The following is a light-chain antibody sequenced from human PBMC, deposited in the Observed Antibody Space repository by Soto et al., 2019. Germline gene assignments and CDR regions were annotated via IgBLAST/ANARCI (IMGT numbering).Light chain of an antibody. CDR2: DVS. Sequence: EIRMTQSPGTLSVSPGDRATLSCRAAQGVTTNFAWYQQKSGQSPRLLIYDVSNRATGVPARFSGSGSETDFTLTISGLRSEDSAVYFCQQYNNWXFSFGQGTRL. CDR1: QGVTTN. V-gene: IGKV3-15*01. CDR3: QQYNNWXFS. J-gene: IGKJ5*01.